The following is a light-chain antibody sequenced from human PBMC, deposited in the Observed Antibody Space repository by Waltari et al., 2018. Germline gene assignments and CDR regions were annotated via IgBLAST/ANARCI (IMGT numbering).Light chain of an antibody. CDR2: VNSDGTH. CDR3: QTWGTGTVV. V-gene: IGLV4-69*01. Sequence: QLVLTQSPSASASLGASVKLTCTLSSGHSTYTIARHQQQPEKGPRYLMRVNSDGTHSKGDGIPDRFSGSTSGGERHLTISSLQSEDEADYYCQTWGTGTVVFGGGTKLTVL. CDR1: SGHSTYT. J-gene: IGLJ2*01.